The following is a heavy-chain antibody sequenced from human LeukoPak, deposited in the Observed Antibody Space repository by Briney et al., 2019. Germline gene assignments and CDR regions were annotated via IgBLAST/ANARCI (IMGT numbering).Heavy chain of an antibody. CDR1: GGTFSSYA. D-gene: IGHD3-22*01. V-gene: IGHV1-69*05. CDR3: ARVDSSGYLLFDY. J-gene: IGHJ4*02. CDR2: IIPIFGTA. Sequence: GASVKVSCKASGGTFSSYAISWVRQAPGQGLEWMGGIIPIFGTANYAQKFQGRVTITTDESTSTAYMELSSLRSEDTAVYYCARVDSSGYLLFDYWGQGTLVTVSS.